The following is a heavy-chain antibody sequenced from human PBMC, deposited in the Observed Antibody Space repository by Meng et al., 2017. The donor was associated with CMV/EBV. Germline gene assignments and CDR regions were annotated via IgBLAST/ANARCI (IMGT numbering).Heavy chain of an antibody. CDR3: ATSSVEVMIYAGLDY. D-gene: IGHD2/OR15-2a*01. V-gene: IGHV1-2*02. J-gene: IGHJ4*02. CDR1: GYTFTGYY. CDR2: INPASGDT. Sequence: SGYTFTGYYIHWARQAPGQGLEWMGWINPASGDTILAQKFQGRVTMTRDTSLITAYMELNRLRSDDTAVYYCATSSVEVMIYAGLDYWGQGTLVTVSS.